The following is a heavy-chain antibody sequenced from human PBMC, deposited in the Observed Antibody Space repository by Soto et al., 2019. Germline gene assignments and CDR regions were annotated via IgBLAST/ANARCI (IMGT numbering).Heavy chain of an antibody. J-gene: IGHJ4*02. CDR1: GGSFSGFY. Sequence: ASETLSLTCAVYGGSFSGFYWSWIRQPPGKGLEWIGEINHSGSTNYNPSLKSRVTISVDTSKNQFSLKLSSVTAADTAVYYCARGHKPIAYDYIWGSYLQSYYFDYWGQGTLVTVSS. V-gene: IGHV4-34*01. D-gene: IGHD3-16*02. CDR2: INHSGST. CDR3: ARGHKPIAYDYIWGSYLQSYYFDY.